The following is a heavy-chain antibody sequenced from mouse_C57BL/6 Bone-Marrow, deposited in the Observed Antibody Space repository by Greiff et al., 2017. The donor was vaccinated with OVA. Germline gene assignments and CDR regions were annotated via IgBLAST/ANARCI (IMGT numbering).Heavy chain of an antibody. CDR1: GFNIKDDY. D-gene: IGHD1-1*01. CDR3: TLITTVVAPFDY. V-gene: IGHV14-4*01. Sequence: EVQLQQSGAELVRPGASVKLSCTASGFNIKDDYMHWVKQRPEQGLEWIGWIYPENGDTEYASKFQGKATITADTSSNTAYLQLSSLTSEDTAVYYCTLITTVVAPFDYWGQGTTLTVSS. CDR2: IYPENGDT. J-gene: IGHJ2*01.